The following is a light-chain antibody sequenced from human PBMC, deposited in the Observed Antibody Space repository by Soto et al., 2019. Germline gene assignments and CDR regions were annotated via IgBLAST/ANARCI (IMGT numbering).Light chain of an antibody. Sequence: QSALTQPASVSGSPGQSITISCTGTSSDVGAYNYVSWYQQHPGKAPKVLIYDVSNRPSGVSNRFSGSKSGNTASLTISGLQAEDEADYYCSSYTSSRTYVFGAGTQLTVL. J-gene: IGLJ2*01. V-gene: IGLV2-14*03. CDR3: SSYTSSRTYV. CDR2: DVS. CDR1: SSDVGAYNY.